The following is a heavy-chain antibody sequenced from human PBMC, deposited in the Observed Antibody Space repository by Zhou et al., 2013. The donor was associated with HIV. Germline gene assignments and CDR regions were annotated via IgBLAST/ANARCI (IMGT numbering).Heavy chain of an antibody. J-gene: IGHJ6*02. CDR2: ISAYNGKT. CDR3: ARWAVAVTAHNYGMDV. CDR1: GGTFTRYA. D-gene: IGHD2-21*02. V-gene: IGHV1-18*01. Sequence: QVQVVQSGAEVKKPGSSVKVSCKVSGGTFTRYAIHWVRQAPGQGLEWMGWISAYNGKTNYAQKLQGRVTMTTDKSTSTAYMELRSLRSDDTAVYYCARWAVAVTAHNYGMDVWGQGTTVTVSS.